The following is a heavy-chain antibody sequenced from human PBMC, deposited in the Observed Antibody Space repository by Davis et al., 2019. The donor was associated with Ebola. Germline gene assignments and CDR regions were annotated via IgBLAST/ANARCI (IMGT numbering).Heavy chain of an antibody. CDR3: VRIGGVGYYYAMDA. D-gene: IGHD3-10*01. CDR1: GFSFSDHY. V-gene: IGHV3-72*01. CDR2: TRNKANSYTT. J-gene: IGHJ6*02. Sequence: GGSLRLSCAASGFSFSDHYMDWVRQAPGKGLEWVGRTRNKANSYTTEYAASVKGRFTISRDDSKNSRYLQMNSLKTEDTAGYYWVRIGGVGYYYAMDAWGQGTTVTVSS.